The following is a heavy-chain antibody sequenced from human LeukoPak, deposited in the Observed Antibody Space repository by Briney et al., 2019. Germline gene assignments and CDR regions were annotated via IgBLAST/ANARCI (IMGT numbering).Heavy chain of an antibody. CDR3: ARHGHCTNGVCYSNYYYYMDV. CDR1: GYSFTSYW. J-gene: IGHJ6*03. Sequence: GESLKISCKGSGYSFTSYWIGWVRPMPGKGLEWMGIIYPDDSDTRYSPSFEGQVIISVDKSISTAYLQWSSLKASDTAPYYCARHGHCTNGVCYSNYYYYMDVWGKGTTVTVSS. CDR2: IYPDDSDT. V-gene: IGHV5-51*01. D-gene: IGHD2-8*01.